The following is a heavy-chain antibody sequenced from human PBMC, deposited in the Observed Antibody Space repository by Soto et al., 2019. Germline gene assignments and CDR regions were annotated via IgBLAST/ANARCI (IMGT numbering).Heavy chain of an antibody. CDR2: IDPSDSYT. Sequence: PGESLKISCQGSGYTFTTYWITWVRQMPGRGLEWMGRIDPSDSYTNYSPSFQGHVTISADKSTNTAYLEWRSLKASDSAIYYCACPRQYYGDRAYDYWGQGTLVTVSS. CDR3: ACPRQYYGDRAYDY. V-gene: IGHV5-10-1*01. D-gene: IGHD2-21*01. CDR1: GYTFTTYW. J-gene: IGHJ4*02.